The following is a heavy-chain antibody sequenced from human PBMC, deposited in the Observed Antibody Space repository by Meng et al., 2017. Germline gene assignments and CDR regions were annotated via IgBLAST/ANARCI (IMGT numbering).Heavy chain of an antibody. D-gene: IGHD4-17*01. Sequence: SETLSLTCAVSGYSISSGYYWGWIRQPPGKGLEWIGSIYHSGSTYYNPSLKSRVTISADTSKNQFSLKLSSVTAADTAVYYCARNDYGDSRIDYWGQGTLVTVSS. V-gene: IGHV4-38-2*01. CDR1: GYSISSGYY. J-gene: IGHJ4*02. CDR3: ARNDYGDSRIDY. CDR2: IYHSGST.